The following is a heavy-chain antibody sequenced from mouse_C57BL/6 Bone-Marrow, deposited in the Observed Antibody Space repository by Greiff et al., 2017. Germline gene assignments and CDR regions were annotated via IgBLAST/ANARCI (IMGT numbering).Heavy chain of an antibody. CDR1: GYTFTSYG. CDR3: ARHHYYGSSYRTCAY. CDR2: IYPRSGNT. D-gene: IGHD1-1*01. J-gene: IGHJ3*01. V-gene: IGHV1-81*01. Sequence: VQLQQSGAELARPGASVKLSCKASGYTFTSYGISWVKQRTGQGLEWIGEIYPRSGNTYYNEKFKGKATLTADKSSSTAYMELRSLTSEDSAVYFCARHHYYGSSYRTCAYWGQGTLVTVSA.